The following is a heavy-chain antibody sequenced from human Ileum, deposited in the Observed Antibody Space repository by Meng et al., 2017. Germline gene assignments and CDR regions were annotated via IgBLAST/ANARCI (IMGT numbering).Heavy chain of an antibody. CDR1: GFTFSSDA. J-gene: IGHJ4*02. CDR3: ARAPDYGDFKYYFDY. CDR2: ISYDGSNL. Sequence: VQLGESGGGVVQPGKSLRLSCEASGFTFSSDAMHWVRQAPGKGLEWVAVISYDGSNLYYGDSVKGRFTISRDNSRNTLYLQMNSLRPEDTAVFYCARAPDYGDFKYYFDYWGQGILVTVSS. D-gene: IGHD4-17*01. V-gene: IGHV3-30*01.